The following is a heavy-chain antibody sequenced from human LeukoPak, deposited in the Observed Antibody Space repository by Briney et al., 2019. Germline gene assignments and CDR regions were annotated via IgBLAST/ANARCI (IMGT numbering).Heavy chain of an antibody. J-gene: IGHJ4*02. CDR2: IKYDGSYT. V-gene: IGHV3-74*01. Sequence: GWSLRLSCATSGFTLSLAWMHWVRHAPGKGLEWVSRIKYDGSYTNYADSVKGRFTISRDNARNTLSLHMISLRAEDTAVYFCVRDGDAYNFDFWGQGVLVTVSS. D-gene: IGHD5-24*01. CDR3: VRDGDAYNFDF. CDR1: GFTLSLAW.